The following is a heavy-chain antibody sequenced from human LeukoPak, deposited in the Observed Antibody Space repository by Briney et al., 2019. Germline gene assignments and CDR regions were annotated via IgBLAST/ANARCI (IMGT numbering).Heavy chain of an antibody. CDR2: IYYSGST. V-gene: IGHV4-61*01. CDR1: GVSVSSGSYY. D-gene: IGHD1-1*01. J-gene: IGHJ5*02. Sequence: PSETLSLTCTVSGVSVSSGSYYWGWIRQPPGKGLEWIGYIYYSGSTNYNPSLKSRITISVDTSKNQFSLKLSSVTAADTAVYYCAREGRELDPWGQGTLVTVSS. CDR3: AREGRELDP.